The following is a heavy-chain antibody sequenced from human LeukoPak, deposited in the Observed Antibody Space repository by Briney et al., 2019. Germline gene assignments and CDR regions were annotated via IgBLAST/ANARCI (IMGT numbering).Heavy chain of an antibody. J-gene: IGHJ4*02. CDR3: AKTLWGLTLLSSDH. Sequence: GGSLRLSCAASGFTFSSYSMNWVRQAPGKGLEWVSSITSSNNYIYYGDSVKGRFTISRDDAKNSLFLQMNSLRAEDTAVYYCAKTLWGLTLLSSDHWGQGTLVTVSS. D-gene: IGHD2-21*02. CDR2: ITSSNNYI. V-gene: IGHV3-21*04. CDR1: GFTFSSYS.